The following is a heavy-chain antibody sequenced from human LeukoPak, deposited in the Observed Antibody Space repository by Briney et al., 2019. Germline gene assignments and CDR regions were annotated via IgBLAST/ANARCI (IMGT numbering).Heavy chain of an antibody. Sequence: GGSLRLSCTASGFSFSSYWMHWVRQAPGKGLVWVSRISTDGRSTNYADSVKGRFTISRDNARNTLWLQMTSLRAEDTAVCYCVRGCDGGCYGLGSWGQGALVTVSS. CDR3: VRGCDGGCYGLGS. J-gene: IGHJ5*02. V-gene: IGHV3-74*01. CDR2: ISTDGRST. D-gene: IGHD2-21*02. CDR1: GFSFSSYW.